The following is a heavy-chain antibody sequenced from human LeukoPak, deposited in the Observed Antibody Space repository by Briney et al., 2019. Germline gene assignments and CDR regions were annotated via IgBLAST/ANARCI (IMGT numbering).Heavy chain of an antibody. CDR3: ARGTFDYDVVTGIHYYYMDV. V-gene: IGHV1-8*01. CDR2: MKPDSGNP. J-gene: IGHJ6*03. CDR1: GYPFTSFE. D-gene: IGHD4-17*01. Sequence: ASVKVSCKASGYPFTSFETNWVRQVTGEGLEWMGWMKPDSGNPAFAQKFRDRVTLSSDSSINTAYMEVSSLGSDDTAVYFCARGTFDYDVVTGIHYYYMDVWGTGTAVTVSS.